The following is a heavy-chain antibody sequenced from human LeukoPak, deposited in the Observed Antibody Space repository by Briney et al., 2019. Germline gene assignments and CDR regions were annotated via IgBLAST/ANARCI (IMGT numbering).Heavy chain of an antibody. V-gene: IGHV4-34*01. Sequence: SESLSLTCAVYGGSFSGYYWSWIRQPPGKGLEWIGEINHSGSTNYNPSLKSRVTISVDTSKNQFSLKLSSVTAADTAVYYCARPTDPWGQGTLVTVSS. CDR2: INHSGST. CDR1: GGSFSGYY. J-gene: IGHJ5*02. CDR3: ARPTDP.